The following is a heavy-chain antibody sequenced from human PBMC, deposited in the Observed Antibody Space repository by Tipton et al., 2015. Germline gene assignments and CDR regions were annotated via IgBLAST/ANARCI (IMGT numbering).Heavy chain of an antibody. CDR2: ITGSSRTI. Sequence: SLRLSCAASGFTFSNYSMNWVRQAPGKGLEWVSYITGSSRTIYYADSVKGRFTISRDNAKNSLYLQLNSLRSEDTALYYCAKAPTGIASGGDRYFDLWGRGTLVTVSS. CDR3: AKAPTGIASGGDRYFDL. J-gene: IGHJ2*01. V-gene: IGHV3-48*01. CDR1: GFTFSNYS. D-gene: IGHD6-13*01.